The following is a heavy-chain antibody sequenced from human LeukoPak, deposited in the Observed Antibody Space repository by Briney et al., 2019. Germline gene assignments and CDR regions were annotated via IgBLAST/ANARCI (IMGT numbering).Heavy chain of an antibody. V-gene: IGHV3-23*01. J-gene: IGHJ5*02. D-gene: IGHD3-10*01. Sequence: GGSLRLSCAASGFIFSSYAMSWVRQAPGKGLEWVSVISGSGSSTYYADSVKGRFTISRDNSKNTLYLQMNSLRAEDTAVYYCAKDRNYFGSGSSNWFDPWGQGTLVTVSS. CDR2: ISGSGSST. CDR1: GFIFSSYA. CDR3: AKDRNYFGSGSSNWFDP.